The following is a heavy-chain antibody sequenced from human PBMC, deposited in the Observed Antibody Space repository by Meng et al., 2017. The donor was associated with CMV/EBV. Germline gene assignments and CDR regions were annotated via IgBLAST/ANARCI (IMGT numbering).Heavy chain of an antibody. V-gene: IGHV4-34*01. CDR1: GGSFSGYY. CDR3: ARGGSSSSYYTWFDP. Sequence: VYGGSFSGYYWSWIRQPPGKGLEWIGEINHSGSTNYNPSLESRVTISVDTSKNQFSLKLSSVTAADTAVYYCARGGSSSSYYTWFDPWGQGTLVTVSS. CDR2: INHSGST. D-gene: IGHD6-13*01. J-gene: IGHJ5*02.